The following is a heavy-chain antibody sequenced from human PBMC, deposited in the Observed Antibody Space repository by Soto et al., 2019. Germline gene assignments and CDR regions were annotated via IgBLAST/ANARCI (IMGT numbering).Heavy chain of an antibody. V-gene: IGHV1-69*13. CDR1: GGTFSSYA. D-gene: IGHD2-15*01. Sequence: ASVKVSCKASGGTFSSYAISWVRQAPGQGLEWMGGIIPIFGTANYAQKFQGRVTITADESTSTAYMELSSLRSEDTAVYYCARGKRVVVVAAKSYNWFDPWGQGTLVTVSS. J-gene: IGHJ5*02. CDR3: ARGKRVVVVAAKSYNWFDP. CDR2: IIPIFGTA.